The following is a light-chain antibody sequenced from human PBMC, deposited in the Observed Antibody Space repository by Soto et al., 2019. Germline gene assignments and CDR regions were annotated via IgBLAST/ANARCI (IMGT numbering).Light chain of an antibody. V-gene: IGLV2-14*01. J-gene: IGLJ1*01. CDR2: EVS. CDR1: SSDISIYNY. Sequence: QSVLTQPASVSVSPGQSITISCTGTSSDISIYNYVSWYQQHPGKAPKLIIYEVSNRPSGISNRFSGAKSGNTASLTISGLQVEDEADYYCCSYTSSTNYVFGAGTKVTVL. CDR3: CSYTSSTNYV.